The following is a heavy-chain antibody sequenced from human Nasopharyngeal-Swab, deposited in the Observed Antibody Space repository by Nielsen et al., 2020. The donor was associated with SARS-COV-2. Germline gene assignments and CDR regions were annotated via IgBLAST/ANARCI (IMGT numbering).Heavy chain of an antibody. J-gene: IGHJ4*02. CDR3: AKGAMNALCYFDC. V-gene: IGHV3-21*01. Sequence: GESLKISCAASGFTFSSYSMNWVRQAPGKGLEWVSSISSSSSYIYYADSVKGRFTISRDHAKNSLYLQMSSLRVEDTAVYYCAKGAMNALCYFDCWGRGTLVTVSS. CDR2: ISSSSSYI. CDR1: GFTFSSYS. D-gene: IGHD1-26*01.